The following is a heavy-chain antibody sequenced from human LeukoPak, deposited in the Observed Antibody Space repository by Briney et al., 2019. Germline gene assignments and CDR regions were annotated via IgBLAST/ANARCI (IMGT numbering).Heavy chain of an antibody. CDR3: ATASQRLVQGYFDC. J-gene: IGHJ4*02. CDR1: GGSINNNNDY. V-gene: IGHV4-39*01. D-gene: IGHD6-13*01. CDR2: IYYSGGT. Sequence: PSETLSLTCTVSGGSINNNNDYWGWIRQPPGKGLEWIGTIYYSGGTYYNPSLKSRVTISVYTSKNQFSLKLSSVTAADTAVYYCATASQRLVQGYFDCWGQGTLVTVSS.